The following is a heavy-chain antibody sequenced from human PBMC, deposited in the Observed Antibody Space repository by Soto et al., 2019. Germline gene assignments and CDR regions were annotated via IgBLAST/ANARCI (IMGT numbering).Heavy chain of an antibody. CDR2: IYISGST. V-gene: IGHV4-4*07. CDR3: VRDCSGGGCYSDYGMDV. D-gene: IGHD2-15*01. CDR1: GDSVSSYY. J-gene: IGHJ6*02. Sequence: ETLSLTCTVSGDSVSSYYWSWIRQPAGRGLEWIGRIYISGSTDYNPSLKGRVSMSVDRSKNQFSLKLTSVTAADTAVYYCVRDCSGGGCYSDYGMDVWGQGTRVTVSS.